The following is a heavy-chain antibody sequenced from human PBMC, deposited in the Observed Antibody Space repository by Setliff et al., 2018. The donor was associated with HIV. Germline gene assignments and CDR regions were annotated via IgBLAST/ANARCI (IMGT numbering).Heavy chain of an antibody. V-gene: IGHV4-39*01. CDR1: GGSISDSSYY. CDR3: ARHVHDVLTGLNWLDP. D-gene: IGHD3-9*01. Sequence: SETLSLTCTVSGGSISDSSYYWGWIRQPPGKGLEWIGSIYFTGSTYNNPSLKTRFSLSVDTSENKFSLKVTSVTAADTAVYYCARHVHDVLTGLNWLDPWGQGTLVTVSS. J-gene: IGHJ5*02. CDR2: IYFTGST.